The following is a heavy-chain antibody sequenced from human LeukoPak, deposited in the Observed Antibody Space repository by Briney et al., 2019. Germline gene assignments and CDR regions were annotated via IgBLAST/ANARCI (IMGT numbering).Heavy chain of an antibody. CDR3: ASEDYGSGSYCFRN. J-gene: IGHJ4*02. D-gene: IGHD3-10*01. Sequence: GGSLRLSCAASGFTFSSYTMNWVRQAPGKGLEWVAYISATGNTVYYADSVKGRFTISRDNAKNSLYLEMNSLRAEDTAVYYCASEDYGSGSYCFRNWGQGTLVTVSS. V-gene: IGHV3-48*04. CDR2: ISATGNTV. CDR1: GFTFSSYT.